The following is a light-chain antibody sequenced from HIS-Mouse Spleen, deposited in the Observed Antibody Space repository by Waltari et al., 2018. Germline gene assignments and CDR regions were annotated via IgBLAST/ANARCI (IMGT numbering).Light chain of an antibody. CDR1: ALPKKY. CDR3: YSTDSSGNHRV. V-gene: IGLV3-10*01. CDR2: EDS. Sequence: SYELTQPPSVSVSPGQTARITCSGDALPKKYAYWYQQKSGQAPVLVIYEDSKRPSGIPERVSGYSSGKMATLTISGAQVEDEADYYCYSTDSSGNHRVFGGGTKLTVL. J-gene: IGLJ2*01.